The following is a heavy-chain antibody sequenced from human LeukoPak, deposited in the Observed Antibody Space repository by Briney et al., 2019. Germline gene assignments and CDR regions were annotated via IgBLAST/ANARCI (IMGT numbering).Heavy chain of an antibody. CDR2: VFYSGST. Sequence: SETLSLICSVSGDSISTYYWSWIRQPPGKGLEWMGYVFYSGSTKYNPSLKSRLTISVATSTNQFSLKLRSVTAADTAVYYCARDYCSGGSCYSDWFGPWGQGTLVTASS. CDR3: ARDYCSGGSCYSDWFGP. CDR1: GDSISTYY. D-gene: IGHD2-15*01. J-gene: IGHJ5*02. V-gene: IGHV4-59*08.